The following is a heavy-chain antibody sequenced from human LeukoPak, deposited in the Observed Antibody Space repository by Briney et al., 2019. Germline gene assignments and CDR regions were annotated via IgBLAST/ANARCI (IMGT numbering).Heavy chain of an antibody. CDR2: ICGIGGST. Sequence: GGSLRLSCAASGFTFSSYAISWVRQAPGKGLDWVSAICGIGGSTYYADSVKGRFTISRDNSKNTLYLQMSSLRAEDTAVYYCAKAILWFGELSGGAFDIWGQGTMVTVSS. CDR1: GFTFSSYA. CDR3: AKAILWFGELSGGAFDI. D-gene: IGHD3-10*01. V-gene: IGHV3-23*01. J-gene: IGHJ3*02.